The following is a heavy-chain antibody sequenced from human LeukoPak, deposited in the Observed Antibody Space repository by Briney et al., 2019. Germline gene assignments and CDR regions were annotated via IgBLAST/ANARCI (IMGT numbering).Heavy chain of an antibody. CDR3: ARTSIIATRYYFDY. CDR1: GGSISSYY. V-gene: IGHV4-59*01. J-gene: IGHJ4*02. CDR2: IYYSGST. Sequence: SETLSLTCTVSGGSISSYYWSWIRQPPGQGLEWIGHIYYSGSTNYNPSLKSRVTISVDTSKNQFSLKLSSVTAADTAVYYCARTSIIATRYYFDYWGQGTLVTVSS. D-gene: IGHD1-26*01.